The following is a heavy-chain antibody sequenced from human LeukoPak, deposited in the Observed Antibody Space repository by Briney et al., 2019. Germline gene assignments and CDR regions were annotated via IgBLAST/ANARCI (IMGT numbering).Heavy chain of an antibody. V-gene: IGHV4-39*01. CDR1: GGSISSSSYY. CDR3: ASQLSVVF. D-gene: IGHD2-2*01. Sequence: PSETLSLTCTVSGGSISSSSYYWGWIRQPPGKGLEWIGSIYYSGSTYYNPSLKSRVTISVDTSKNQFSLKLSSVTAADTAVYYCASQLSVVFWGQGTLVTVSS. CDR2: IYYSGST. J-gene: IGHJ4*02.